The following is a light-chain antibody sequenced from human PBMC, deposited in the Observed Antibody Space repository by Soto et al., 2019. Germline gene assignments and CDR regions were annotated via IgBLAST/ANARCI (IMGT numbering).Light chain of an antibody. Sequence: QSVLTQPPSVSGAPGQRVTISCTGNTSSLGAGYDVHWYQQLPGAAPKLVIFGNRNRPSGVPERFSGSKSGTSASLAITGLQAQDEADYYCQAYDYSLTASVFGGGTKVTVL. CDR3: QAYDYSLTASV. CDR1: TSSLGAGYD. CDR2: GNR. J-gene: IGLJ3*02. V-gene: IGLV1-40*01.